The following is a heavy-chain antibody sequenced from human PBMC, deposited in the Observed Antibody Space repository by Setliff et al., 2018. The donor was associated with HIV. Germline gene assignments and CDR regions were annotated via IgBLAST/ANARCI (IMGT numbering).Heavy chain of an antibody. CDR3: ARDRRITIFGVVSVVPSKRTKTRSAFDYVWNT. J-gene: IGHJ5*02. D-gene: IGHD3-3*01. CDR2: IYHNGST. CDR1: GGSISIGGYY. V-gene: IGHV4-31*03. Sequence: PSETLSPTCTVSGGSISIGGYYWGWIRQHPGKGLEWIGYIYHNGSTYYNPSLKSRVIISVDTSKNQFSLKLSSVTAADTAVYYCARDRRITIFGVVSVVPSKRTKTRSAFDYVWNTWGQGTLVTVSS.